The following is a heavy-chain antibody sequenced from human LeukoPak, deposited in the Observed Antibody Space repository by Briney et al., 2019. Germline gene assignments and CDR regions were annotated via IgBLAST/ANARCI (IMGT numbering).Heavy chain of an antibody. J-gene: IGHJ4*02. CDR1: GFTFSSYS. CDR2: ISSSSSTI. Sequence: GGSLRLSCAASGFTFSSYSMNWVRQAPGKGLEWVSYISSSSSTIYYADSVKGRFTISRDNAKNSLYLRVNSLRAEDTAVYYCARGQYSYGLNYFDYWGQGTLVTVSS. D-gene: IGHD5-18*01. CDR3: ARGQYSYGLNYFDY. V-gene: IGHV3-48*01.